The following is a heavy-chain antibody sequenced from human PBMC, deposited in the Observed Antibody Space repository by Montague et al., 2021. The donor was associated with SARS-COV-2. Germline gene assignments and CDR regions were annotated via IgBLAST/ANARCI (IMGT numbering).Heavy chain of an antibody. Sequence: TLSLTCTVSGASISSGNYYWSWIRQPAGKGLEWIGRTYTSGSTNYNPSLKSRVTISADTSKNQFSLKLSSMTAADTAVYYCAREVGRYYVWRPDSWGQGTLVTVSS. CDR1: GASISSGNYY. V-gene: IGHV4-61*02. CDR2: TYTSGST. CDR3: AREVGRYYVWRPDS. J-gene: IGHJ4*02. D-gene: IGHD2-15*01.